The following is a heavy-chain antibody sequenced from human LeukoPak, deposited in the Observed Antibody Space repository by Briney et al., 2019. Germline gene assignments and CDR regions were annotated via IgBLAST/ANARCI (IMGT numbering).Heavy chain of an antibody. CDR1: GYTFTSYY. D-gene: IGHD3-22*01. Sequence: ASVKVSCKASGYTFTSYYMHWVRQAPGQGREWMGIINPSGGSTSYAQKFQGRGTMTRDTSKSTVYMELSRLRSEDTAVYYCARVSYYYDSSGYYLFDYWGQGTLVTVSS. V-gene: IGHV1-46*01. J-gene: IGHJ4*02. CDR2: INPSGGST. CDR3: ARVSYYYDSSGYYLFDY.